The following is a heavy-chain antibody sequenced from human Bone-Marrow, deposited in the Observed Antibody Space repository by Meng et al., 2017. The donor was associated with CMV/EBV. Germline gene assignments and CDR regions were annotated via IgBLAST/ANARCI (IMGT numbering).Heavy chain of an antibody. CDR3: AKDIDGYMSFAY. J-gene: IGHJ4*02. CDR2: ITWDSSNT. V-gene: IGHV3-43*01. D-gene: IGHD5-24*01. CDR1: GFTFDDNT. Sequence: GGSLRLSCAASGFTFDDNTMHWVRQAPGKGLEWVSLITWDSSNTVYADSVKGRFTISRDNSKDSLYLQMNSLRAEDTAFYYCAKDIDGYMSFAYWGQGTRVTGSS.